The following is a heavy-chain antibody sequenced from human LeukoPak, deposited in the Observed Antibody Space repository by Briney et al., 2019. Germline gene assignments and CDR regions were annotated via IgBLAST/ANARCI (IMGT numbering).Heavy chain of an antibody. J-gene: IGHJ4*02. CDR1: GYTFTSYG. CDR2: ISAYNGNT. CDR3: ARDLGYYYGSGSYIDFDY. Sequence: ASVKVSCKASGYTFTSYGISWVRQAPGQGLEWMGWISAYNGNTNYAQKLQGRVTMTTDTSTSTAYMELRSLRSDDTAVYYCARDLGYYYGSGSYIDFDYWAREPWSPSPQ. D-gene: IGHD3-10*01. V-gene: IGHV1-18*01.